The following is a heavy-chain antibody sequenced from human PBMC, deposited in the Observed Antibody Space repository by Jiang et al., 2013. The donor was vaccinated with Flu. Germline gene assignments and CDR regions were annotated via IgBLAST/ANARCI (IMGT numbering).Heavy chain of an antibody. CDR1: GGTFSSYA. D-gene: IGHD1-14*01. CDR2: IIPILGIA. CDR3: ARPELRAAFDI. Sequence: GAEVKKPGSSVKVSCKASGGTFSSYAISWVRQAPGQGLEWMGRIIPILGIANYAQKFQGRVTITADKSTSTAYMELSSLRSEDTAVYYCARPELRAAFDIWGQGTMVTVSS. V-gene: IGHV1-69*04. J-gene: IGHJ3*02.